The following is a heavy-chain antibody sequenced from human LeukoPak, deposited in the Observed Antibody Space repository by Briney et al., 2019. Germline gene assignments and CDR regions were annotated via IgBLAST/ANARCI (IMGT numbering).Heavy chain of an antibody. J-gene: IGHJ4*02. Sequence: HAGGSLRLSCAASGFSFSRYGMKWVRQAPGKGLEWLSYFRSSDSTTYYADSVKGRFTISRDNAKNSPYLQMDSLRVEDTAVYYCAKRADSSAHSFDYWGQGTLVTVSS. CDR3: AKRADSSAHSFDY. D-gene: IGHD3-22*01. V-gene: IGHV3-48*04. CDR2: FRSSDSTT. CDR1: GFSFSRYG.